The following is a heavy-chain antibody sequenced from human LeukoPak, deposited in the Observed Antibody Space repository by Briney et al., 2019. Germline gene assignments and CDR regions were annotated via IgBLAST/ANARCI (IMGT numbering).Heavy chain of an antibody. D-gene: IGHD4-17*01. CDR3: AKHDYGDYEGAYYFDY. CDR1: GFTFSSYA. Sequence: SGGSLRLSCAASGFTFSSYAMSWVRQAPGQGLEWVSAISGSGGSTYYADSVKGRFTISRDNSKNTLYLQMNSLRAEDTAVYYCAKHDYGDYEGAYYFDYWGQGTLVTVSS. V-gene: IGHV3-23*01. J-gene: IGHJ4*02. CDR2: ISGSGGST.